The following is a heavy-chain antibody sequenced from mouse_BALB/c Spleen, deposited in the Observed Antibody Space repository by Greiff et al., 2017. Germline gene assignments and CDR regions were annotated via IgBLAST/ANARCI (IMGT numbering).Heavy chain of an antibody. J-gene: IGHJ3*01. CDR1: GFTFRDYY. Sequence: DVMLVESGGGLVKPGGSLKLSCAASGFTFRDYYMYWVRQTPEKRLEWVATISDGGSYTYYPDSVKGRFTISRDNAKNNLYLQMSSLKSEDTAMYYCARGLYYDDQAWFAYWGQGTLVTVSA. V-gene: IGHV5-4*02. CDR3: ARGLYYDDQAWFAY. D-gene: IGHD2-13*01. CDR2: ISDGGSYT.